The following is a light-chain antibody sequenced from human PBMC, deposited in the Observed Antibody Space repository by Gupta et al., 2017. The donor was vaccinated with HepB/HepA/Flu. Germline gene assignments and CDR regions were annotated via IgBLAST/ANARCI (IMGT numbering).Light chain of an antibody. J-gene: IGKJ2*02. Sequence: DIQMTQSPSSLSASVGDRVTITCRASQSISRYLNWYQQKSGKAPKLLIYGASSLQSGVPSRFSGSGCGTDVTLTISSRQPEDFAAYYCQQIHCTPMCTFGQGTKLEIK. CDR3: QQIHCTPMCT. CDR1: QSISRY. CDR2: GAS. V-gene: IGKV1-39*01.